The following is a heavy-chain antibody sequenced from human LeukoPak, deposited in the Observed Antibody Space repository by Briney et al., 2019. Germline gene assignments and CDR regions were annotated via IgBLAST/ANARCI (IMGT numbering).Heavy chain of an antibody. CDR3: AREPRGYSYGLFDY. CDR2: ISGSGDTT. J-gene: IGHJ4*02. CDR1: GFTFSSYG. Sequence: GGSLRLSCAASGFTFSSYGMNWVRQAPGKGLEWVSTISGSGDTTYYADSVKGRFTISRDNAKNSLFLQMNSLRAEDTAVYYCAREPRGYSYGLFDYWGQGTLVTVSS. D-gene: IGHD5-18*01. V-gene: IGHV3-21*01.